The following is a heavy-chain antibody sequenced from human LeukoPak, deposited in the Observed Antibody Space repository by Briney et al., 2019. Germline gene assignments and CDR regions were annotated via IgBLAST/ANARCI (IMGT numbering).Heavy chain of an antibody. J-gene: IGHJ6*02. CDR2: IYSGGST. Sequence: PGGSLRLSCAASGFTVSSNYMSWVRQAPGKGLEWVSVIYSGGSTYYADSVKGRFTISRDNSKNTLYLQMNSLRAEDTAVYYCARAREDYYDSSGYPLYYYYGMDVWGQGTTVTVSS. CDR3: ARAREDYYDSSGYPLYYYYGMDV. D-gene: IGHD3-22*01. CDR1: GFTVSSNY. V-gene: IGHV3-66*01.